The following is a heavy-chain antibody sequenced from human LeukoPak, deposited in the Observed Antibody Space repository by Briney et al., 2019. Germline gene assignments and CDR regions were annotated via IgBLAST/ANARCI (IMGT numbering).Heavy chain of an antibody. CDR2: ISGSGGDT. CDR3: AKDSGLWFGELYLSFDY. Sequence: GGSLRLSCAASGFTFSSYAMSWVRQAPGKGLEWVSSISGSGGDTYYADSVMGRFTISRDNSKNTLYLQMNSLRAEDTAVYYCAKDSGLWFGELYLSFDYWGQGTLVTVSS. D-gene: IGHD3-10*01. J-gene: IGHJ4*02. CDR1: GFTFSSYA. V-gene: IGHV3-23*01.